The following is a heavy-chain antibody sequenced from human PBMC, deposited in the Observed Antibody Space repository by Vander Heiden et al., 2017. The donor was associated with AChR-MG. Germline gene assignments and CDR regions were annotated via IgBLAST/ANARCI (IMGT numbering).Heavy chain of an antibody. CDR3: ARGQRGWLQLRPFDY. J-gene: IGHJ4*02. CDR2: INHSGRT. D-gene: IGHD5-12*01. V-gene: IGHV4-34*01. CDR1: GGSFSGYY. Sequence: QVQLQQWGAGRLNPSETLSLTCAVYGGSFSGYYWSWIRQTPGKGLEWIGEINHSGRTNYNPSLKSRVTISVDTSKNQFSLKLSSVTAADTAVYYCARGQRGWLQLRPFDYWGQGTLVTVSS.